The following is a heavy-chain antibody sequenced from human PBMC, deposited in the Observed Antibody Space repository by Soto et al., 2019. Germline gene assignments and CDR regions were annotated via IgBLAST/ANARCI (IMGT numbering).Heavy chain of an antibody. CDR1: GFTFSSYG. D-gene: IGHD1-1*01. CDR3: ARDRPTVERFDY. J-gene: IGHJ4*02. Sequence: GGSLRLSCAASGFTFSSYGMHWVRQAPGKGLEWVAVIWYDGSNKYYADSVKGRFTISRDNSKNTLYLQMNSLRAEDTAVYYCARDRPTVERFDYWGQGTLVTVSS. V-gene: IGHV3-33*01. CDR2: IWYDGSNK.